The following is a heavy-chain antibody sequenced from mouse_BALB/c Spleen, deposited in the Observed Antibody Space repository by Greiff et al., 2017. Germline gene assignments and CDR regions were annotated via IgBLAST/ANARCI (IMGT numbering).Heavy chain of an antibody. J-gene: IGHJ3*01. V-gene: IGHV1-12*01. CDR1: GYTFTSYY. CDR3: ARGVDYYGSTLAY. D-gene: IGHD1-1*01. Sequence: QVQLQQPGAELVKPGASVKMSCKASGYTFTSYYMHWVKQTPGQGLEWIGAIYPGNGDTSYNQKFKGKATLTADKSSSTAYMQLSSLTSEDSAVYYGARGVDYYGSTLAYWGQGTLVTVSA. CDR2: IYPGNGDT.